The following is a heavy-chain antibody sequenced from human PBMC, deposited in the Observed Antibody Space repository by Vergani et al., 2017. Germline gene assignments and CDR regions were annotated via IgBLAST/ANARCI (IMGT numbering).Heavy chain of an antibody. CDR3: AGXQGTSAYYYGGFDY. Sequence: EVHLLESGGDLVQPGGSLRLSCTASGFIFSTYAMSWVRQAPGKGLEWVSGISASGAPTYYADSVKGRFTISRDNSKNTLSLQMNSLTAEDTAIYYCAGXQGTSAYYYGGFDYWGQGILVTVSS. D-gene: IGHD3-22*01. CDR1: GFIFSTYA. CDR2: ISASGAPT. V-gene: IGHV3-23*01. J-gene: IGHJ4*02.